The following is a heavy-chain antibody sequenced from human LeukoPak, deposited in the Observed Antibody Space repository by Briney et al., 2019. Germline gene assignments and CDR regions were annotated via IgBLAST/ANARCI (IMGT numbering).Heavy chain of an antibody. D-gene: IGHD3-10*02. V-gene: IGHV4-30-2*01. CDR1: GGSISSGGYS. CDR3: ARYVGKGTQSYYFDY. Sequence: SQTLSLTCAVSGGSISSGGYSWSWIRQPPGKGLEWIGYIYQSGSTYYNPSLKSRVTISVDRSKNQFSPNLNSVTAADTAVYYCARYVGKGTQSYYFDYWGQGTLVTVSS. CDR2: IYQSGST. J-gene: IGHJ4*02.